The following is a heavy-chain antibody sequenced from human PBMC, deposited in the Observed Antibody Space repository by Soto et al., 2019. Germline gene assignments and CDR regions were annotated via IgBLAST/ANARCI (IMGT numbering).Heavy chain of an antibody. CDR2: IYHSGST. CDR3: ARGGGYDFFDY. V-gene: IGHV4-4*02. CDR1: GGSISSSNW. Sequence: SETLSLTCAVSGGSISSSNWWSWVRQPPGKGLEWIGEIYHSGSTNYNPSLKSRVTISLAKSKNQFSLKLSSVTAADTAVYYCARGGGYDFFDYWGQGTLVTVSS. J-gene: IGHJ4*02. D-gene: IGHD5-12*01.